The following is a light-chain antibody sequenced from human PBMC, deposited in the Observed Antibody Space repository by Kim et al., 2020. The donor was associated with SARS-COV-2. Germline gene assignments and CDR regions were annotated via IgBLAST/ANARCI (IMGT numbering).Light chain of an antibody. Sequence: DIVMTQSPDSLAVSLGERATINCKSSQSVLHSTNNRNYLAWYQQKPGQPPRLLVSWASTRESGVPDRLSGSGSGTDFTLAISSLQAEDVAVYYCQQFYSVPYTFGQGTKLEI. CDR2: WAS. CDR3: QQFYSVPYT. CDR1: QSVLHSTNNRNY. V-gene: IGKV4-1*01. J-gene: IGKJ2*01.